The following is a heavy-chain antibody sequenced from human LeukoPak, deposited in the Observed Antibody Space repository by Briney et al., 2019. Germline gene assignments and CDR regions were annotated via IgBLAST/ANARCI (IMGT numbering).Heavy chain of an antibody. D-gene: IGHD3-22*01. Sequence: GESLKISCKGSGYSFTSYWIGWVRQMPGKGLEWMGIIYPGDSDTRYSPSFQGQVTISADKSISTAYLQWSSLKASDTAMYYCARHIEGPNYHDSSGFGYWGQGTLVTVSS. V-gene: IGHV5-51*01. J-gene: IGHJ4*02. CDR3: ARHIEGPNYHDSSGFGY. CDR1: GYSFTSYW. CDR2: IYPGDSDT.